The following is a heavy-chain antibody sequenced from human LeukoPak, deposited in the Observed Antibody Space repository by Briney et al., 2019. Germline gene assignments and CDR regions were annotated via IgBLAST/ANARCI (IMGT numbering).Heavy chain of an antibody. V-gene: IGHV4-4*07. CDR2: IYTSGST. Sequence: PSETLSLTCTVSGGSISSYYWSWIRQPAGKGPEWIGRIYTSGSTSSNPSLKSRVTMSVDTSKNQFSLKLSSVTAADTAVYYCASSSSGWFWNYWGQETLVTVSS. CDR1: GGSISSYY. J-gene: IGHJ4*02. CDR3: ASSSSGWFWNY. D-gene: IGHD6-19*01.